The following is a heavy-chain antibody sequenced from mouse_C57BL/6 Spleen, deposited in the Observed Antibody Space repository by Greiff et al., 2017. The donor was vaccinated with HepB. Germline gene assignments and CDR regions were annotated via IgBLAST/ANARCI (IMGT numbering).Heavy chain of an antibody. D-gene: IGHD3-1*01. CDR2: INPNNGGT. CDR1: GYTFTDYY. J-gene: IGHJ3*01. Sequence: EVQLQQSEPELVKPGASVKISCKASGYTFTDYYMNWVKQSHGKSLEWIGDINPNNGGTSYNQKFKGKATLTVDKSSSTAYMELRSLTSEDSAVYYCAISREWASGGEVRFAYWGQGTLVTVSA. V-gene: IGHV1-26*01. CDR3: AISREWASGGEVRFAY.